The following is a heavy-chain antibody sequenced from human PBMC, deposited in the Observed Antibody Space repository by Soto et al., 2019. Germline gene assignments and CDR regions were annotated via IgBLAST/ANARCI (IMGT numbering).Heavy chain of an antibody. CDR1: GFSFFSYA. Sequence: PGGSLRLSCRGSGFSFFSYAMSWVRQAPGKGLEWVSTISSSGGHSYYADSVKGRFVVSRDNDKNTLYLHMNSLTGEDTAIYFCAKIEMSWFAQWGQGTQGTVSS. J-gene: IGHJ5*02. V-gene: IGHV3-23*01. CDR2: ISSSGGHS. CDR3: AKIEMSWFAQ.